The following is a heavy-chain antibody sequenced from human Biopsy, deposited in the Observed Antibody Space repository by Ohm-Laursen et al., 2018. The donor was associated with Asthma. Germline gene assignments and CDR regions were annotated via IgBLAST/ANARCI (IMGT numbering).Heavy chain of an antibody. D-gene: IGHD1-26*01. V-gene: IGHV4-39*01. J-gene: IGHJ4*02. CDR2: ISYTGST. Sequence: GTLSLTCAVSADSISSNNFYWGWIRQPPGKGLEWIATISYTGSTYYNPSLKSRVTISVDTSKTQFSLKLSSVTAADTAVYYCARHSGNYYAQLNYWGQGTLVTVSS. CDR3: ARHSGNYYAQLNY. CDR1: ADSISSNNFY.